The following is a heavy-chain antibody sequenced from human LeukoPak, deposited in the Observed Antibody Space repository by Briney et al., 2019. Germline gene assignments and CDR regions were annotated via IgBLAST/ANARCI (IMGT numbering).Heavy chain of an antibody. V-gene: IGHV3-21*01. D-gene: IGHD4-17*01. CDR3: AREGYGDPIDAFDI. Sequence: GGSLRLSCAASGFTFSSYSMNWVRQAPGKGLEWVSSISSSSSYIYYADSVKGRFTISRDNAKNSLYLQMNSPRAEDTAVYYCAREGYGDPIDAFDIWGQGTMVTVSS. CDR1: GFTFSSYS. CDR2: ISSSSSYI. J-gene: IGHJ3*02.